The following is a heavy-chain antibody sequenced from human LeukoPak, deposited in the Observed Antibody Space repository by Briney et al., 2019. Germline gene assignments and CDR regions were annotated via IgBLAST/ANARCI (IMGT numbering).Heavy chain of an antibody. CDR3: ARIRPFGP. D-gene: IGHD3-10*01. V-gene: IGHV4-34*01. CDR2: INHSGST. Sequence: PGGSLRLSCAASGFTFSSYAMSWIRQPPGKGLEWIGEINHSGSTNYNPSLKSRVTISVDTSKNQFSLKLSSVTAADTAVYYCARIRPFGPWGQGTLVTVSS. CDR1: GFTFSSYA. J-gene: IGHJ5*02.